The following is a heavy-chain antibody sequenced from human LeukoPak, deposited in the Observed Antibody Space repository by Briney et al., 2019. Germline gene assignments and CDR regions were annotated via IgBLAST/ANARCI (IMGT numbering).Heavy chain of an antibody. CDR1: GYTFTSYD. D-gene: IGHD6-13*01. J-gene: IGHJ4*02. V-gene: IGHV1-8*01. Sequence: APVKVSCKASGYTFTSYDINWVRQATGQGLEWMGWMNPNSGDTGYVQKFQGRVTMTRNTSISTAYMELSSLRSEDTAVYYCARGSLYSSSWDYWGQGTLVTVSS. CDR2: MNPNSGDT. CDR3: ARGSLYSSSWDY.